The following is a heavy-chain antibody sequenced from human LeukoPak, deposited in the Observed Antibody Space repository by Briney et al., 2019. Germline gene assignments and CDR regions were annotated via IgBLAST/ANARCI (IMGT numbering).Heavy chain of an antibody. Sequence: ASVKVSCKASGYTFTNFYMHWVRQVPGQGLEWMGIINPRGGSASSAQKFQGRVTLTRDTSTSAVYMELSRLRSEDTALYYCARDYHGSGSLTTFDYWGQGTLVTVSS. D-gene: IGHD3-10*01. CDR2: INPRGGSA. CDR3: ARDYHGSGSLTTFDY. V-gene: IGHV1-46*01. J-gene: IGHJ4*02. CDR1: GYTFTNFY.